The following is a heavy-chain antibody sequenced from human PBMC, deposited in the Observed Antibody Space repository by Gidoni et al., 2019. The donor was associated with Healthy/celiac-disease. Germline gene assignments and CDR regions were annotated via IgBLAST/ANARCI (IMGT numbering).Heavy chain of an antibody. CDR1: GFTFSSYS. Sequence: EVQLVESGGGLVQPGGSLRLTCAASGFTFSSYSMNWVRQAPGKGLEWVSYISSSSSTIYYADSVKGRFTISRDNAKNSLYLQMNSLRDEDTAVYYCARGRSYYGYAFDIWGQGTMVTVSS. D-gene: IGHD1-26*01. J-gene: IGHJ3*02. V-gene: IGHV3-48*02. CDR2: ISSSSSTI. CDR3: ARGRSYYGYAFDI.